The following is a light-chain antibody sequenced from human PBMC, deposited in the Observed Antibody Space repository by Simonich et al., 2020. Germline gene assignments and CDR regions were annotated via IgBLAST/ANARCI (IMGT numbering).Light chain of an antibody. CDR3: QQRSNWPPIT. CDR1: QSVRSY. V-gene: IGKV3-11*01. CDR2: DAS. Sequence: EIVLTQSPATLSLSPGERATLSCRASQSVRSYLAWYQQKPGQAPRLLIYDASNRANGIPARFSGSGSGTDFTLTISSLGPEDFAVYYCQQRSNWPPITFGQGTKLEIK. J-gene: IGKJ2*01.